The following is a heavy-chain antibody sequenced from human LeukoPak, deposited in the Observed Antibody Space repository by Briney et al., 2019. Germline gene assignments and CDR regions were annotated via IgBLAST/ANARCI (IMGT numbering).Heavy chain of an antibody. Sequence: LGRSLRLSCAASGFTFSIYPIPWVRPAPGQGLEWGAGISYDGSNEYYADSVKGRFSISRDSSKNMLYLHMNSLRGDDSAVYYCAREKYEGSTHFDYWGQGTLVTVSS. D-gene: IGHD2-2*01. V-gene: IGHV3-30*04. CDR3: AREKYEGSTHFDY. J-gene: IGHJ4*02. CDR2: ISYDGSNE. CDR1: GFTFSIYP.